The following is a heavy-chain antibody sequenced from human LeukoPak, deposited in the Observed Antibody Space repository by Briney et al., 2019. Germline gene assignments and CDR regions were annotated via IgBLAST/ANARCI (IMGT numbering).Heavy chain of an antibody. CDR2: IYYSGST. D-gene: IGHD6-13*01. CDR1: GGSISSSSYY. Sequence: SGTLSLTCTVSGGSISSSSYYWGWIRQPPGKGLEWIGSIYYSGSTYYNPSLKSRVTISVDTSKNQFSLKLSSVTAADTAVYYCARGLGIAAAGDYWGQGTLVTVSS. CDR3: ARGLGIAAAGDY. V-gene: IGHV4-39*07. J-gene: IGHJ4*02.